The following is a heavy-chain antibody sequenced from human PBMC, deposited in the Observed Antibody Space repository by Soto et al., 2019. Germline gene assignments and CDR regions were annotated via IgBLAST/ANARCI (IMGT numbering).Heavy chain of an antibody. D-gene: IGHD6-6*01. CDR3: ARSEYSSSSWYFDL. CDR1: VGSSSSSNW. Sequence: SETLSLTGAVSVGSSSSSNWWSWVRQPPGKGLEWIGEIYHSGSTNYNPSLKSRVTISVDKSKNQFSLKLSSVTAADTAVYYCARSEYSSSSWYFDLWGRGTLVTVSS. CDR2: IYHSGST. V-gene: IGHV4-4*02. J-gene: IGHJ2*01.